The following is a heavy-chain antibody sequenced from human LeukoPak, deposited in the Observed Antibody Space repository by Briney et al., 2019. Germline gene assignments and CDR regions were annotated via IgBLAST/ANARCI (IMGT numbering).Heavy chain of an antibody. Sequence: RASVKVSCKASGYTFTDYYMHWVRQAPGQGLEWMGWINPNSGGTNSAQRFQGRVTMTRDTSITTAYMELSSLRSDDTAVYYCARRESATLMFWGQGTLVTVSS. V-gene: IGHV1-2*02. CDR3: ARRESATLMF. J-gene: IGHJ1*01. CDR2: INPNSGGT. D-gene: IGHD2-15*01. CDR1: GYTFTDYY.